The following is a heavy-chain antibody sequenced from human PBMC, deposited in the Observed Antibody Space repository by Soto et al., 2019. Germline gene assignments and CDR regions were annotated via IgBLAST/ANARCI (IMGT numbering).Heavy chain of an antibody. CDR2: INAGNGNT. J-gene: IGHJ6*03. CDR3: ARGHLAVVPVASWYFYMDV. Sequence: QVQLVQSGAEVEKPGASVKVSCKASGYTFTNYAVHWVRQAPGQRLECMGWINAGNGNTRYSQKFQGRVTITRDTSARTAYMELSSLRSEDTAVYYCARGHLAVVPVASWYFYMDVWGKGTTVTVSS. CDR1: GYTFTNYA. V-gene: IGHV1-3*01. D-gene: IGHD2-2*01.